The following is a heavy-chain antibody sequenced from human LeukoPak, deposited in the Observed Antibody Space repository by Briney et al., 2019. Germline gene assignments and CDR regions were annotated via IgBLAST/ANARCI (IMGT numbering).Heavy chain of an antibody. D-gene: IGHD3-3*01. CDR2: ISGDGDST. CDR3: AKGTPRYYDFWSTYYYYMDV. CDR1: GFTFDDYA. J-gene: IGHJ6*03. Sequence: GGSLRLSCAASGFTFDDYAMHWVRQAPGKGLEWVSFISGDGDSTYYADSVKGRFTISRDNSTNSLYLQMNSLRTEGTALYYCAKGTPRYYDFWSTYYYYMDVWGKGTTVTVYS. V-gene: IGHV3-43*02.